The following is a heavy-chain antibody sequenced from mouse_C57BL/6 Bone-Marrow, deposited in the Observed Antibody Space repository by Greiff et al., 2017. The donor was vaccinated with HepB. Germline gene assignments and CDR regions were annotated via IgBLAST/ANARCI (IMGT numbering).Heavy chain of an antibody. D-gene: IGHD1-1*01. CDR2: INPGSGGT. J-gene: IGHJ1*03. CDR1: GYAFTNYL. CDR3: ALYGSSYDWYFDV. Sequence: QVQLQQSGAELVRPGTSVKVSCKASGYAFTNYLIEWVKQRPGQGLEWIGVINPGSGGTNYNEKFKGKATLTADKSSSTAYMQLSSLTSEDSAVYFCALYGSSYDWYFDVWGTGTTVTVSS. V-gene: IGHV1-54*01.